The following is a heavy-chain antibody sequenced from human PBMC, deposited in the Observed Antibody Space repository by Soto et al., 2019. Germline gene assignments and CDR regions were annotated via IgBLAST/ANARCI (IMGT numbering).Heavy chain of an antibody. Sequence: QVQLQESGPGLVKPSGTLSLTCAVPGGSISSSYWWSWVRQPPGKGLEWIAEIYHDGSTYYNPSLKSRVTISADKSKNQFSLKMISVTAADTAVYHCARDPVAAAGTAFDVWGQGIMVTVS. CDR2: IYHDGST. V-gene: IGHV4-4*02. D-gene: IGHD6-13*01. CDR3: ARDPVAAAGTAFDV. CDR1: GGSISSSYW. J-gene: IGHJ3*01.